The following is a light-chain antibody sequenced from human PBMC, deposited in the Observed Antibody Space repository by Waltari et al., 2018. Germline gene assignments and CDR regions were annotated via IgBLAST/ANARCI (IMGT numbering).Light chain of an antibody. J-gene: IGKJ3*01. CDR1: LAIADS. Sequence: DIQMTQSPYSLSASVGDRVTITCRASLAIADSLAWYKKKPGKAPKLLVHGASKLESGVPSRFSGSVSWTYFSLTINNLQPEDIATYFCHQYSGTPPYTFGPGTK. CDR2: GAS. CDR3: HQYSGTPPYT. V-gene: IGKV1-NL1*01.